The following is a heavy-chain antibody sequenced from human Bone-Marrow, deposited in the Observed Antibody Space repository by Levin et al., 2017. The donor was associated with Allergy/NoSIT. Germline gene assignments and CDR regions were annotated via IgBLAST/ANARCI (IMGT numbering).Heavy chain of an antibody. J-gene: IGHJ4*02. V-gene: IGHV4-34*01. CDR2: INHSGST. CDR3: ARTSLRYFDWLPSN. CDR1: GGSFSGYY. Sequence: PGGSLRLSCAVYGGSFSGYYWSWIRQPPGKGLEWIGEINHSGSTNYNPSLKSRVTISVDTSKNQFSLKLSSVTAADTAVYYCARTSLRYFDWLPSNWGQGTLVTVSS. D-gene: IGHD3-9*01.